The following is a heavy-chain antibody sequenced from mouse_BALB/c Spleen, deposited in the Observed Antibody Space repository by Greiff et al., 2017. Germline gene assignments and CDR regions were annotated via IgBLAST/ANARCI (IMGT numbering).Heavy chain of an antibody. V-gene: IGHV1-12*01. Sequence: LQQPGAELVKPGASVKMSCKASGYTFTSYNMHWVKQTPGQGLEWIGAIYPGNGDTSYNQKFKGKATLTADKSSSTAYMQLSSLTSEDSAVYYCARCSTLDFDVWGAGTTFTVSS. CDR1: GYTFTSYN. CDR2: IYPGNGDT. D-gene: IGHD1-1*01. CDR3: ARCSTLDFDV. J-gene: IGHJ1*01.